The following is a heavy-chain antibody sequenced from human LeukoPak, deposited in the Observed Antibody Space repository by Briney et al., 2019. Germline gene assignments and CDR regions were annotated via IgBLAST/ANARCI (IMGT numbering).Heavy chain of an antibody. CDR2: ISAYNGNT. Sequence: ASVKVSCKASGYTFTSYGISWVRQAPGQGLEWMGWISAYNGNTNYAQKLQGRVTMTTDTSTSTAYMELRSLRSDDTAVYYCATQLWFGENWYLDYWGQGTLVTVSS. D-gene: IGHD3-10*01. CDR3: ATQLWFGENWYLDY. V-gene: IGHV1-18*01. J-gene: IGHJ4*02. CDR1: GYTFTSYG.